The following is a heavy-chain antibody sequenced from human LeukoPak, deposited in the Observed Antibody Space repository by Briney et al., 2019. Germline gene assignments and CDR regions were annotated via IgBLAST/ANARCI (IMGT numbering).Heavy chain of an antibody. Sequence: GGSLRLSCAASGFTFSSYGMHWVRQAPGKGLEWVAFIRYEGSKKDYADSVKGRFTISRDNAKNSLYLQMNSLRAEDTAVYYCARGELDLDYWGQGTLVTVSS. CDR2: IRYEGSKK. D-gene: IGHD1-26*01. CDR1: GFTFSSYG. J-gene: IGHJ4*02. CDR3: ARGELDLDY. V-gene: IGHV3-30*02.